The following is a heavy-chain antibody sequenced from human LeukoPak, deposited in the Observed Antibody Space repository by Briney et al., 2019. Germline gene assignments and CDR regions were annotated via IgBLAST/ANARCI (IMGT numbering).Heavy chain of an antibody. CDR1: GYSFTSYW. CDR2: IYPGDSDT. Sequence: GEALKISCKGSGYSFTSYWIGWVRQMPGKGLEWMGIIYPGDSDTRYSPSFQGQVTISADKSISTAYLQWSSLKASDTAMYYCARQVQYGYYNSGSYNWFDPWGQGTLVTVSS. V-gene: IGHV5-51*01. J-gene: IGHJ5*02. D-gene: IGHD3-10*01. CDR3: ARQVQYGYYNSGSYNWFDP.